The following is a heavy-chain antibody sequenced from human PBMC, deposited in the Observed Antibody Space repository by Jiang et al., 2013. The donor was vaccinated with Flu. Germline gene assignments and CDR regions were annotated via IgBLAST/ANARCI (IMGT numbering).Heavy chain of an antibody. CDR2: IYYSGST. V-gene: IGHV4-39*01. J-gene: IGHJ4*02. D-gene: IGHD6-19*01. CDR3: ARRLGIAVAGSGRKRDY. Sequence: GSGLVKPSETLSLTCTVSGGSISSSSYYWGWIRQPPGKGLEWIGSIYYSGSTYYNPSLKSRVTISVDTSKNQFSLKLSSVTAADTAVYYCARRLGIAVAGSGRKRDYWGQGTLVTVSS. CDR1: GGSISSSSYY.